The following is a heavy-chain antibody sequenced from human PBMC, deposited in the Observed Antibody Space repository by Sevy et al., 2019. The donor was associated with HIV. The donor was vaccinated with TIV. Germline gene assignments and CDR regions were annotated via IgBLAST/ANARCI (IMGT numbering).Heavy chain of an antibody. V-gene: IGHV3-30*04. CDR1: GFTFSSYA. Sequence: QLGGSLRLSCAASGFTFSSYAMHWVRQAPGKRLEWVASISYDGRDKYFADSVKGRFTISRDNSENALYLQMNTLRAEDTALYYCARSYYFTSGSYFDYWGQGTLVTVSS. CDR3: ARSYYFTSGSYFDY. D-gene: IGHD3-10*01. CDR2: ISYDGRDK. J-gene: IGHJ4*02.